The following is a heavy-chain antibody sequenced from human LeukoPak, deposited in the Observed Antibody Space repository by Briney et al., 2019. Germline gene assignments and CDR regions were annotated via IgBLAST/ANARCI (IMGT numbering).Heavy chain of an antibody. J-gene: IGHJ5*02. Sequence: SETLSLTCTVSGGSISSYYWSWIRQPAGKVLEWIGRIYTSGSTNYNPSLKSRVTMSVDTSKNQFSLKLSSVTAADTAVYYCARDVPRGGANPYYNWFDPWGQGTLVTVSS. CDR2: IYTSGST. CDR1: GGSISSYY. CDR3: ARDVPRGGANPYYNWFDP. D-gene: IGHD1-26*01. V-gene: IGHV4-4*07.